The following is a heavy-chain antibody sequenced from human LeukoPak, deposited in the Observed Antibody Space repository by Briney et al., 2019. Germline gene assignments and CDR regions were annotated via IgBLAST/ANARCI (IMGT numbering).Heavy chain of an antibody. CDR3: ARENNLGGFDY. CDR1: GYTFTSYD. V-gene: IGHV1-2*02. J-gene: IGHJ4*02. CDR2: INPNSGGT. Sequence: GASVKVSCKASGYTFTSYDINWVRQAPGQGLEWMGWINPNSGGTNYAQKFQGRVTMTRDTSISTAYMELSRLRSDDTAVYYCARENNLGGFDYWGQGTLVTVSS. D-gene: IGHD3-16*01.